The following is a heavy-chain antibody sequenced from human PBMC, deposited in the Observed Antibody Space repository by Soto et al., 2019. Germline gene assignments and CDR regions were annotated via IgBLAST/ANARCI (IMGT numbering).Heavy chain of an antibody. CDR2: ILYGGNE. D-gene: IGHD5-12*01. J-gene: IGHJ4*02. CDR1: GFTFSRYG. V-gene: IGHV3-30*18. CDR3: AKDRSAYDPIDS. Sequence: QVQLVESGGGVGQPGRSLRLSCAGSGFTFSRYGMHWVRQAPGKGLEWVADILYGGNEYYADSVEGRFTISRDNSKNTLYLHMNSLKVEDTAVYYCAKDRSAYDPIDSWGQGTLVTVSS.